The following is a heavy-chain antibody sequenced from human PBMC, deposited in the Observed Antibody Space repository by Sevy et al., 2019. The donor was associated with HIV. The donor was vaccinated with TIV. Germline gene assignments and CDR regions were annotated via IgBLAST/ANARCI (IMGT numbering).Heavy chain of an antibody. CDR1: GFTFSSYG. V-gene: IGHV3-30*18. Sequence: GGSLRLSCAASGFTFSSYGMHWVRQAPGKGLEWVAVISYDGSNKYYADSVKGRFTISRDSSKNTLYLQMNSLRAEDTAVYYCAKDRLQLWFDYWGQGTLVTVSS. CDR3: AKDRLQLWFDY. CDR2: ISYDGSNK. J-gene: IGHJ4*02. D-gene: IGHD5-18*01.